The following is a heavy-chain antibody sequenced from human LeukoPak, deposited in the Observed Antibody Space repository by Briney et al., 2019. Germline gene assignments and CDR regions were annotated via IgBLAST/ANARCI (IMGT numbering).Heavy chain of an antibody. Sequence: PGRSLRLSCAASGFTFDDYAMHWVRQAPGKGLEWVSAISGSGGSAYYADSVKGRFTISRDNSKNTLYLQMNSLRAEDTAVYYCAKDKGATIFGVVIPYFDYWGQGTLVTVS. CDR2: ISGSGGSA. V-gene: IGHV3-23*01. CDR1: GFTFDDYA. CDR3: AKDKGATIFGVVIPYFDY. J-gene: IGHJ4*02. D-gene: IGHD3-3*01.